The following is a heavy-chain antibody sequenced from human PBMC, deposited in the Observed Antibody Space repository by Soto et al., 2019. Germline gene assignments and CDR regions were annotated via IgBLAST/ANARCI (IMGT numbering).Heavy chain of an antibody. CDR2: IKSDGSGT. J-gene: IGHJ4*01. Sequence: AGGSLRLSCAASGFTFSNYWMHWVRQSPGKGLEWVSRIKSDGSGTSHADSVLGRFTISRDNANNMLYLQMNSLRAEDTAVYYCARELYGDYGADYWGQGTLVTVSS. CDR1: GFTFSNYW. V-gene: IGHV3-74*01. D-gene: IGHD4-17*01. CDR3: ARELYGDYGADY.